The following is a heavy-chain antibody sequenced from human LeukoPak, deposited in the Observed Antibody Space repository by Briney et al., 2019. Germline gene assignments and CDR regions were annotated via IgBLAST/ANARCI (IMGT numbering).Heavy chain of an antibody. V-gene: IGHV3-23*01. J-gene: IGHJ4*02. CDR3: AKVRGGYCSSTSCPPDY. CDR2: ISGSGGST. CDR1: GFTFSSYA. Sequence: GGSLRLSCAASGFTFSSYAMSWVRQAPGKGLEWVSAISGSGGSTYYADSVKGRFTISRDNSKNTLYLQMNSLRAEDTAVYYCAKVRGGYCSSTSCPPDYWGQGTLVTVSS. D-gene: IGHD2-2*01.